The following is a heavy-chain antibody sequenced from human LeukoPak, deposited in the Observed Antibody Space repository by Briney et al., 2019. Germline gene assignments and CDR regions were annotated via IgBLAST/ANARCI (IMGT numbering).Heavy chain of an antibody. V-gene: IGHV3-48*01. J-gene: IGHJ3*02. Sequence: GGSLRLSCAASGFTFSSYSMMWVRQAPGKGLEWVSYISSSSTTIYYADSVKGRFTISRDNAKNSVYLQMNSPRAEDMAVYYCARGPPPQYSSSWYFGDAFDIWGQGTMVTVSS. CDR1: GFTFSSYS. D-gene: IGHD6-13*01. CDR2: ISSSSTTI. CDR3: ARGPPPQYSSSWYFGDAFDI.